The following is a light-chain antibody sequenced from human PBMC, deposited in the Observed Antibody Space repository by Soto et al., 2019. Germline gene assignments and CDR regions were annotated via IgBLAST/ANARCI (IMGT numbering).Light chain of an antibody. CDR3: QQYDSSPLT. CDR1: QSVSSSY. CDR2: GAS. V-gene: IGKV3-20*01. Sequence: EIVLTQSPGTVSLSPGERATLSCRASQSVSSSYLAWYQQKPGQAPRLLIYGASSRATGIPDRFSGSGSGTDFTLTISRREPEDFAAYYCQQYDSSPLTFGGGTKVEIK. J-gene: IGKJ4*01.